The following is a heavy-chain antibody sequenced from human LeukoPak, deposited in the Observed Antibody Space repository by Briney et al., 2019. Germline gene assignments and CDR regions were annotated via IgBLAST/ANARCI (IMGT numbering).Heavy chain of an antibody. Sequence: GGSLRLSCAASGFTVSSNYLSWVRQAPGKGLVWVSALHSGGHTFYADSVRGRFTISRDNAKNSLFLQMNSLRAEDTAVYYCARGGGCSSTSCPDAFDIWGQGTMVTVSS. CDR1: GFTVSSNY. CDR2: LHSGGHT. CDR3: ARGGGCSSTSCPDAFDI. D-gene: IGHD2-2*01. V-gene: IGHV3-53*01. J-gene: IGHJ3*02.